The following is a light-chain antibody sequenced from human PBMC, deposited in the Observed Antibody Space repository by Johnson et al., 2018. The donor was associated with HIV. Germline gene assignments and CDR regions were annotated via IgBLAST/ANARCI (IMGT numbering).Light chain of an antibody. CDR2: DNN. Sequence: QSVLTQPPSVSAAPGQKVTISCSGSSSNIGNKYVSWYQQLPGTAPKLLIYDNNNRPSGIPDRFSGSKSGTSATLGITGLPTGDEADYYCGTWDSSLSVPYVFGTGTKVTVL. CDR1: SSNIGNKY. J-gene: IGLJ1*01. CDR3: GTWDSSLSVPYV. V-gene: IGLV1-51*01.